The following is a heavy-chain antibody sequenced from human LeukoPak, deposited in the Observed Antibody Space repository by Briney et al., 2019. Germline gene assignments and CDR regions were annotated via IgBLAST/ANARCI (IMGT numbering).Heavy chain of an antibody. CDR2: INQDGSEK. Sequence: GGSLRLSCAASGFTFSSYWMSWVRQAPGKGLEWVANINQDGSEKYYVDSVKGRFTISRDNAKNSLYLQTNSLGTEDTALYYCARSRSLHDYWGQGTLVTVSS. J-gene: IGHJ4*02. V-gene: IGHV3-7*01. CDR1: GFTFSSYW. CDR3: ARSRSLHDY.